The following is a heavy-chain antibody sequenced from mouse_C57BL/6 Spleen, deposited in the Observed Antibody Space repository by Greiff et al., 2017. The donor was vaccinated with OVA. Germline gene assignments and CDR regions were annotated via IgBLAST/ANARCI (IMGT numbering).Heavy chain of an antibody. CDR2: IYPGDGDT. CDR3: ARSGDPAWFAY. J-gene: IGHJ3*01. D-gene: IGHD3-1*01. Sequence: QVQLQQSGAELVKPGASVKISCKASGYAFRSYWMNWVQQRPGTGLEWIGQIYPGDGDTNYNGKFKGKATLTADKSSSTAYLQLSSLTSEDSAVDFCARSGDPAWFAYWGQGTLVTVSA. CDR1: GYAFRSYW. V-gene: IGHV1-80*01.